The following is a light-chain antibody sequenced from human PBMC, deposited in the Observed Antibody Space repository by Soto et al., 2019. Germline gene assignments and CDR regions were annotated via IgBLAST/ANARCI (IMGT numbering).Light chain of an antibody. CDR3: QQSYSFVA. Sequence: IQMTQSPSSLSASVGDRVTITCRASQSISSYLNWYQQKPGKAPKLLIYAASSLQSGVPSRFSGSGSGTDFTLTISSLQPEDFATYYCQQSYSFVAFGQGTKVDIK. J-gene: IGKJ1*01. CDR2: AAS. CDR1: QSISSY. V-gene: IGKV1-39*01.